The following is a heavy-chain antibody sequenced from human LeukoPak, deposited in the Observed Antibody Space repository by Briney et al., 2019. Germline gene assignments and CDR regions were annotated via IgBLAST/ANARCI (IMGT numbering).Heavy chain of an antibody. V-gene: IGHV3-23*01. CDR2: ISSSGGST. D-gene: IGHD2-2*01. CDR1: GFTFSSYA. J-gene: IGHJ6*02. Sequence: GGSLRLSCAASGFTFSSYAMSWVRQAPGKGLEWVSAISSSGGSTYYADSVKGRFTISRDNSKNTLYLQMNSLRAEDTAVYYCAKDRHCSSTSCRYYYYYGMDVWGQGTTVTVSS. CDR3: AKDRHCSSTSCRYYYYYGMDV.